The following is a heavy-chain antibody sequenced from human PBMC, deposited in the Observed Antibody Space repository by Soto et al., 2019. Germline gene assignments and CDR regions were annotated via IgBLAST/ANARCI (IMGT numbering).Heavy chain of an antibody. J-gene: IGHJ4*02. V-gene: IGHV1-18*01. Sequence: QVQLVQSGAEVQKPGASVKVSCKASGYSFTRYYINWVRQAPGQGLEWMGWISAYNGNTHYEEKLQGRVTLTTDTSTSTAYMELRSLSSDDTAVYFCARGGQWDFLSDYWGQGTLVTVAS. D-gene: IGHD1-26*01. CDR1: GYSFTRYY. CDR3: ARGGQWDFLSDY. CDR2: ISAYNGNT.